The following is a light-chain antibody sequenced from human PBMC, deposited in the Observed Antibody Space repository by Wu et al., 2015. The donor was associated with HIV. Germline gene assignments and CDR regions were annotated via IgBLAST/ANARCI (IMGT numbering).Light chain of an antibody. V-gene: IGKV1-12*01. CDR1: QNVRNQ. CDR2: AAS. CDR3: QQGLAYPNT. J-gene: IGKJ1*01. Sequence: DIQMDQSPSYLSAVVGDRVVITCRASQNVRNQLAWYQQKSGEVPKLLIYAASSLQPGVPSRFSASGSGTDFSLTIDGLQPEDFTTYFCQQGLAYPNTFGQGTNVE.